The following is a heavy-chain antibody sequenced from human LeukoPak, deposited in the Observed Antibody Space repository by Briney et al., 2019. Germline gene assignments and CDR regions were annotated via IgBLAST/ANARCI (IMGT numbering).Heavy chain of an antibody. V-gene: IGHV1-18*01. J-gene: IGHJ4*02. Sequence: ASVKVSCKASGYTFTSYGISCVRQAPGQGLDWMGWISAYNGNTNYAQKLQGRVTMTTDTSTSTAYMELRSLRSDDTAVYYCARAGDLDYYDSSGYYVDYWGQGTLVTVSS. CDR1: GYTFTSYG. CDR3: ARAGDLDYYDSSGYYVDY. CDR2: ISAYNGNT. D-gene: IGHD3-22*01.